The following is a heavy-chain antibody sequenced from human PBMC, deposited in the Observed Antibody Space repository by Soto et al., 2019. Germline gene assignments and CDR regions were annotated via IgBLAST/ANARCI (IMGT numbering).Heavy chain of an antibody. V-gene: IGHV1-3*01. CDR1: GYTFTSYA. J-gene: IGHJ6*02. CDR3: ARDQGITMVRGVTGYYYYGMDV. Sequence: GASVKVSCKASGYTFTSYAMHWVRQAPGQRLEWMGWINAGNGNTKYSQKFQGRVTITRDTSASTAYMELSSLRSEDTAVYYCARDQGITMVRGVTGYYYYGMDVWGQGTTVTV. D-gene: IGHD3-10*01. CDR2: INAGNGNT.